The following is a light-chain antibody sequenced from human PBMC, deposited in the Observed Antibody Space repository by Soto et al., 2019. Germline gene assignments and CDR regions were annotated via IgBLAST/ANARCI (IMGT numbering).Light chain of an antibody. CDR3: QQYNTYSQT. CDR2: KAS. CDR1: QTISSW. V-gene: IGKV1-5*03. J-gene: IGKJ1*01. Sequence: DIQMTQSPSTLSGSVVDRVTITCRASQTISSWLAWYQQKPGKAPKLLIYKASTLESGVPSRFSGSGSGTEFTLTIGSLQPEDFATYFCQQYNTYSQTFGQGTKVDIK.